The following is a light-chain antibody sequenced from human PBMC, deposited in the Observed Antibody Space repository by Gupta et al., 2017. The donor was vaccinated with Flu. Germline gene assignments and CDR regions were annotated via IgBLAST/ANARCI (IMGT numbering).Light chain of an antibody. CDR1: GSEVGGYNY. CDR2: DVS. J-gene: IGLJ2*01. V-gene: IGLV2-11*01. CDR3: CSYAGSYSFV. Sequence: QSALTQPRSVSGSPGQSVTISCTGTGSEVGGYNYVSWYRQHPGEPPNLIVSDVSKRPAGVPDRFSGSKSGNTASLTISGLQVDDEADYYCCSYAGSYSFVFGGGTKLTVL.